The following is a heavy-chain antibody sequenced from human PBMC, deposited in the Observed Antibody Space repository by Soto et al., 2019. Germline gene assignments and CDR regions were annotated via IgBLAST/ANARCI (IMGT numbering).Heavy chain of an antibody. CDR1: GFTVSSNY. V-gene: IGHV3-53*01. CDR3: ARGPLDCRGGSCYFGIYGMDV. CDR2: IYSGGST. Sequence: PGGSLRLSCAASGFTVSSNYMSWVRHAPGKGLERVSVIYSGGSTYYADSVKGRFTISRDNSKNTLYLQMNSLRAEDTAVYYCARGPLDCRGGSCYFGIYGMDVWGQGTTVTVSS. J-gene: IGHJ6*02. D-gene: IGHD2-15*01.